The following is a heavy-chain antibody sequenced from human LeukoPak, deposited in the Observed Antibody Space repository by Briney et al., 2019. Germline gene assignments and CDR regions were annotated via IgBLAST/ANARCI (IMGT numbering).Heavy chain of an antibody. CDR3: AKDMGGYSYGYDY. J-gene: IGHJ4*02. Sequence: GRSLRLSCAASGFTFDDYAMHWVRQAPGKGLEWVSGISWNSGSIDYADSMKGRFTISRDNAKNSLYLQMNSLRAEDTALYYCAKDMGGYSYGYDYWGQGTLVTVSS. CDR2: ISWNSGSI. CDR1: GFTFDDYA. D-gene: IGHD5-18*01. V-gene: IGHV3-9*01.